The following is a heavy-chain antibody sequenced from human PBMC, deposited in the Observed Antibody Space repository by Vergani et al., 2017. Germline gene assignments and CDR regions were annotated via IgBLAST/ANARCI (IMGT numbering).Heavy chain of an antibody. D-gene: IGHD3-22*01. V-gene: IGHV3-23*01. CDR2: ISGSGGST. J-gene: IGHJ4*02. Sequence: EVQLLESGGGSAQPGESLRLSCVASGFTFTAHGLNWVRQAPGKGLEWVSGISGSGGSTYYADSVKGRFTISRDNSKNTLYLQMNSLRAEDTAIYYCAGPQGTSAYYYGGFDYWGQGILVTVSS. CDR1: GFTFTAHG. CDR3: AGPQGTSAYYYGGFDY.